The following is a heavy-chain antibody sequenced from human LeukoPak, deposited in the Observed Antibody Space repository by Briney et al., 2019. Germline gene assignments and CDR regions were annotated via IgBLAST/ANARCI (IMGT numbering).Heavy chain of an antibody. CDR2: INHSGST. D-gene: IGHD3-10*01. Sequence: KPSETLSLTCAVYGGSFSGYYWSWIRQPPGKGLEWIGEINHSGSTNYNPSLKSRVTISVDTSKSQFSLKLSSVTAADTAVYYCARQLRRLVRGVITWGSYYYYMDVWGKGTTVTISS. CDR1: GGSFSGYY. J-gene: IGHJ6*03. CDR3: ARQLRRLVRGVITWGSYYYYMDV. V-gene: IGHV4-34*01.